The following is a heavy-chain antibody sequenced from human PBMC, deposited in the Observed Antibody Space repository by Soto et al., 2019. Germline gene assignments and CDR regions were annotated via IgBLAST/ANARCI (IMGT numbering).Heavy chain of an antibody. CDR3: ARDRRCSGGSCFDY. D-gene: IGHD2-15*01. CDR1: GFTFSIYS. V-gene: IGHV3-21*01. CDR2: ISSSSSYI. Sequence: PGGSLRLSCAASGFTFSIYSMNWFRQAPGKGLEWVSSISSSSSYIYYADSVKGRFTISRDNAKNSLYLQMNSLRAEDTAVYYCARDRRCSGGSCFDYWGQGTLVTVSS. J-gene: IGHJ4*02.